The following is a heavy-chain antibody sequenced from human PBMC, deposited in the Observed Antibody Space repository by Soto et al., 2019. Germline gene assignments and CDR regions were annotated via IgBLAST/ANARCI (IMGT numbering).Heavy chain of an antibody. J-gene: IGHJ4*02. CDR1: GFTFSSYA. D-gene: IGHD5-18*01. V-gene: IGHV3-23*01. CDR3: AKDVWIQLWRDPNALFDY. Sequence: EVQLLESGGGLVQPGGSLRLSCAASGFTFSSYAMSWVRQAPGKGLEWVSAISGSGGSTYYADSVKGRFTISRDNSKNTLYLQMNSLRAEDTAVYYCAKDVWIQLWRDPNALFDYWGQGTLVTVSS. CDR2: ISGSGGST.